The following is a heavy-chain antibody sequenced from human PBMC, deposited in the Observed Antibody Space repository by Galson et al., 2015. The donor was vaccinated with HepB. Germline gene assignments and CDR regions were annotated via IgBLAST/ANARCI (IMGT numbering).Heavy chain of an antibody. J-gene: IGHJ4*02. CDR1: GYTFTSYA. Sequence: SVKVSCKASGYTFTSYAMHWVRQAPGQRLEWMGWINAGNGNTKYSQKFQGRVTITRDTSASTAYMELSSLRSEDTAVYYCARGMGMWPVGVPLPYWGQGTLVTVSS. D-gene: IGHD6-19*01. V-gene: IGHV1-3*01. CDR3: ARGMGMWPVGVPLPY. CDR2: INAGNGNT.